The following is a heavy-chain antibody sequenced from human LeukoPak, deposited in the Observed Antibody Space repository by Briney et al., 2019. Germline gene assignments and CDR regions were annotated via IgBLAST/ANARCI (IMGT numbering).Heavy chain of an antibody. CDR2: IYHSGST. J-gene: IGHJ1*01. V-gene: IGHV4-38-2*02. D-gene: IGHD6-19*01. CDR3: ARERRYSSGWDAEYFQH. Sequence: SETLSLTCAVSGYSISSGYYWGWIRQPPGKGLEWLGSIYHSGSTYYNPSLKSRVTISVDTSKNQFTLKLSSVTAADTAVYYCARERRYSSGWDAEYFQHWGQGTLVTVSS. CDR1: GYSISSGYY.